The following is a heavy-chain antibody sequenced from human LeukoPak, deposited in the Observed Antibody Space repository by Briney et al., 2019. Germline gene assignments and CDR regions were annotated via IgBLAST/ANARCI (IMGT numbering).Heavy chain of an antibody. CDR1: GLSFSSYN. J-gene: IGHJ5*02. D-gene: IGHD6-13*01. Sequence: PGGSLRLSCTASGLSFSSYNMNWVRQAPGKGPEWVAYITANNTTKYYADSVKGRFTISRDNAKKSLFLQTNGLRAEDTAVYYCAAASAFSSSWRSWGQGTVVTVSS. CDR3: AAASAFSSSWRS. V-gene: IGHV3-48*01. CDR2: ITANNTTK.